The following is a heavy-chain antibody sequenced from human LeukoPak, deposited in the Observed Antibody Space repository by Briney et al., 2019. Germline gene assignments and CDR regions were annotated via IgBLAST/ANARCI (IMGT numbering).Heavy chain of an antibody. V-gene: IGHV1-8*03. CDR2: INPNSGGT. D-gene: IGHD2-8*02. J-gene: IGHJ6*03. CDR3: ARAYWVYYYMDV. Sequence: ASVKVSCKASGYTFTGYYMHWVRQAPGQGLEWMGWINPNSGGTGYAQKFQGRVTITRNTSISTAYMELSSLRSEDTAVYYCARAYWVYYYMDVWGKGTTVTVSS. CDR1: GYTFTGYY.